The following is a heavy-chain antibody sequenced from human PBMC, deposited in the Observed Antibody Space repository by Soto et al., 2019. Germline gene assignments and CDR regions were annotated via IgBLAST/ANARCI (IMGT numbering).Heavy chain of an antibody. D-gene: IGHD6-6*01. Sequence: SVKVSCKASGGTFSSYAISWVRQAPGQGLEWMGGIIPIFGTANYAQKFQGRVTITADESTSTAYMELSSLRSEDTAVYYCAREGIAARPFSWWGQGTLVTVSS. V-gene: IGHV1-69*13. J-gene: IGHJ4*02. CDR1: GGTFSSYA. CDR2: IIPIFGTA. CDR3: AREGIAARPFSW.